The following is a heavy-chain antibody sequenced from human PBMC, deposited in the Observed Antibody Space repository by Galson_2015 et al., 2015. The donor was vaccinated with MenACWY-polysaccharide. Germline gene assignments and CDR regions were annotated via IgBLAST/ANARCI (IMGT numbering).Heavy chain of an antibody. CDR3: ASRRRFKTGSGPEDY. CDR2: ISGSSAYI. V-gene: IGHV3-21*01. CDR1: GFTFNTYR. J-gene: IGHJ4*02. D-gene: IGHD2-8*02. Sequence: SLRLSCAASGFTFNTYRMIWVRQAPGQGLQWVSAISGSSAYIFYADSVKGRFTISRGNAKNSLYLQMNSLRAEDTAIYYCASRRRFKTGSGPEDYWGQGTLVTVSS.